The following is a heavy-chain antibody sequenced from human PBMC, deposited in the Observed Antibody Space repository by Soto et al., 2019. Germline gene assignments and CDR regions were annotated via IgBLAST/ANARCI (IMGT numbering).Heavy chain of an antibody. J-gene: IGHJ5*02. Sequence: PGESLKISCKGSGYSFTSYGISWVRQMPGKGLEWMGRIDPSDSYTNYSPSFQGHVTISADKSISTAYLQWSSLKASDTAMYYCASSPGGSYLNWFDPWGQGTLVTVSS. CDR1: GYSFTSYG. D-gene: IGHD1-26*01. V-gene: IGHV5-10-1*01. CDR3: ASSPGGSYLNWFDP. CDR2: IDPSDSYT.